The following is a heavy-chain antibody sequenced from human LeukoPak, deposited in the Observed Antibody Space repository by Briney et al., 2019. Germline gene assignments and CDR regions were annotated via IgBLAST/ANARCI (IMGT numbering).Heavy chain of an antibody. D-gene: IGHD7-27*01. V-gene: IGHV3-23*01. Sequence: GGSLRLSCAASGFTFSTYAMSWVRQAPGKGLEWVSVISGGGGSTYYADSVKGRFTISSDNSKNTLYLQMNSLRAEDTAVYYCARKNWGSEFYYFDYWGQGTLVTVSS. CDR1: GFTFSTYA. J-gene: IGHJ4*02. CDR2: ISGGGGST. CDR3: ARKNWGSEFYYFDY.